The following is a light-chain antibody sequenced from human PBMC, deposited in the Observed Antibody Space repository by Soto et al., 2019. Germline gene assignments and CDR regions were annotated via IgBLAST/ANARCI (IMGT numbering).Light chain of an antibody. V-gene: IGKV1-33*01. J-gene: IGKJ4*01. CDR2: DAS. CDR1: QDISNY. Sequence: DIQVTQTQSSLSASVGDRVTIACQASQDISNYLNWYQQKPGKAPKLLIYDASNLETGVPSRFSGSGSGTDFTFTISSLQPEDIATYYCQQYDILPLTFGGGTKVDI. CDR3: QQYDILPLT.